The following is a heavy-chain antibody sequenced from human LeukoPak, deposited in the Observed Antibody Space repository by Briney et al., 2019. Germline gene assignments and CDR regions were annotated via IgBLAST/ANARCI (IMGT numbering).Heavy chain of an antibody. CDR3: VRTFYDYVWGSYRPSFDY. J-gene: IGHJ4*02. CDR2: INHSGST. CDR1: GGSISGYY. Sequence: SETLSLTCTVSGGSISGYYWSWIRQPPGKGLDWIGEINHSGSTNYNPSLKSRVTISVDTSKNQFSLKLSSVTAADTAVYYCVRTFYDYVWGSYRPSFDYWGQGTLVTVSS. D-gene: IGHD3-16*02. V-gene: IGHV4-34*01.